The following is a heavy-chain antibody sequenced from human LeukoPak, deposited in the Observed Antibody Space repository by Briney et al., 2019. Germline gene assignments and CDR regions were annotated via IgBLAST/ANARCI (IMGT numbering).Heavy chain of an antibody. J-gene: IGHJ4*02. CDR1: GFTFSSYG. CDR3: AKDFDPYGSGSYSFLDY. CDR2: ISYDGSNK. V-gene: IGHV3-30*18. D-gene: IGHD3-10*01. Sequence: GGSLRLSCAASGFTFSSYGLHWVRQAPGKGLEWVAVISYDGSNKYYADSVKGRFTISRDKSKNTMYLQMNSLRAEDSAVYYCAKDFDPYGSGSYSFLDYWGQGTLVTVSS.